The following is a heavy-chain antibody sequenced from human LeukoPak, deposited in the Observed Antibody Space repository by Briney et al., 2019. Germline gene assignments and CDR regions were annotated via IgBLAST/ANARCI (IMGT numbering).Heavy chain of an antibody. CDR3: ARAQDTAMAFFDY. CDR1: GGSISSSSYY. J-gene: IGHJ4*02. V-gene: IGHV4-39*07. D-gene: IGHD5-18*01. Sequence: SETLSLTCTVSGGSISSSSYYWGWIRQPPGKGLEWIGSIYYSGSTYYNPSLKSRVTISVDTSKNQFSLKLSSVTAADTAVYYCARAQDTAMAFFDYWGQGTLVTVSS. CDR2: IYYSGST.